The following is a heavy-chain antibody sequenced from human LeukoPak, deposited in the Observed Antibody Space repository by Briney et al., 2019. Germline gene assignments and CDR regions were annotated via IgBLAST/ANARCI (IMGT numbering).Heavy chain of an antibody. CDR3: ARVKPGYDILNGYFDY. Sequence: ASVKVSCKASGYTFTGYYMHWVRQAPGQGLEWVGRINPNSGGTNYAQKFQGRVTMTRDTSISTAYMELSRLRSDDTAVYYCARVKPGYDILNGYFDYWGQGTLVTVSS. V-gene: IGHV1-2*06. D-gene: IGHD3-9*01. CDR2: INPNSGGT. CDR1: GYTFTGYY. J-gene: IGHJ4*02.